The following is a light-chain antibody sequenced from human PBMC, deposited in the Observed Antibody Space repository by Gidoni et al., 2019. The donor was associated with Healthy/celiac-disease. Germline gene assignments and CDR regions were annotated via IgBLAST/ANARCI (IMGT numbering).Light chain of an antibody. V-gene: IGKV4-1*01. CDR3: RQYYGTPIT. J-gene: IGKJ5*01. Sequence: DIVLTQSPDSLAVSLGDRATLTCKSSQSILYSSNNKNYLVWYQQKPGQPTKLLIYWASTRESGVPDRFSGRGSGTDFTLTSSSLQAEDVAVYYCRQYYGTPITFGQGTRLEIK. CDR2: WAS. CDR1: QSILYSSNNKNY.